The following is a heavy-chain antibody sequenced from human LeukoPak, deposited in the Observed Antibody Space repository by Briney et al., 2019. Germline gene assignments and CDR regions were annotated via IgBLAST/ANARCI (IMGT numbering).Heavy chain of an antibody. CDR3: TRHNYGDYYWYFDL. Sequence: AGGSLRLSCAASGFTFSSYAMSWVRQAPGKGLEWVSVIYRDGSTNYADSVKGRFTISRDNSKNTLYLQMNSLRAEDTAVYYCTRHNYGDYYWYFDLWGRGALVTVSS. J-gene: IGHJ2*01. CDR2: IYRDGST. V-gene: IGHV3-66*04. CDR1: GFTFSSYA. D-gene: IGHD4-17*01.